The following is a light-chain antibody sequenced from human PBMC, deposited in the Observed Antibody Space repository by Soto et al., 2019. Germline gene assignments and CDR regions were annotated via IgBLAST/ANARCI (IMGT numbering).Light chain of an antibody. Sequence: NFMLTQPHSVSESQGKTVTISSTRTSGSIASDYVHWYQQRPGSAPTTLIYDNNLRPSGVPDRFSGSIDSSSNSASLTISGLKTEDEADYYCQSYDDPKIFGGGTKLTVL. CDR3: QSYDDPKI. V-gene: IGLV6-57*04. J-gene: IGLJ2*01. CDR2: DNN. CDR1: SGSIASDY.